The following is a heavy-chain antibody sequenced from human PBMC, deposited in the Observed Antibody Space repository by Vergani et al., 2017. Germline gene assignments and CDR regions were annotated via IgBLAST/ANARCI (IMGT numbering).Heavy chain of an antibody. CDR2: ISSSSSTI. CDR1: GFTFSSYS. CDR3: ARDSGLKGTAYFDY. D-gene: IGHD1-1*01. V-gene: IGHV3-48*02. J-gene: IGHJ4*02. Sequence: EVQLVESGGGLVQPGGSPRLSCAASGFTFSSYSMNWVRQAPGKGLEWVSYISSSSSTIYYADSVKGRFTISRDNAKNSLYLQMNSLRDEDTAVYYCARDSGLKGTAYFDYWGQGTLVTVSS.